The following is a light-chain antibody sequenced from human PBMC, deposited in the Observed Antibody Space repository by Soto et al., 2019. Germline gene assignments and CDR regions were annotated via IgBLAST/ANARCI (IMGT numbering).Light chain of an antibody. J-gene: IGLJ3*02. CDR3: CSYAGAYTWM. CDR1: SSDVVGYDY. Sequence: QSALTQPRSVSGSPGQSVTISCTGTSSDVVGYDYVSWCQQHPGKAPKLLIYDVTRRPSGVPDRFSGSKSGNTASLTISGLQAEDEADYYCCSYAGAYTWMFGGGTKLTVL. V-gene: IGLV2-11*01. CDR2: DVT.